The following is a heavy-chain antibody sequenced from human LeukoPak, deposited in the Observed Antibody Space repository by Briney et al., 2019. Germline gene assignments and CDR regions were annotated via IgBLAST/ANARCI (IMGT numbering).Heavy chain of an antibody. Sequence: SETLSLTCTVSGGSISSTNNYWAWIRQPPGKGLEWIGSISYSGSTSYNLSLKRRVTMSIDTSKNHFSLRLSSMTAADTATYYCARSPSGSYPDWGQGTLVTVSS. J-gene: IGHJ4*02. CDR1: GGSISSTNNY. D-gene: IGHD1-26*01. CDR2: ISYSGST. CDR3: ARSPSGSYPD. V-gene: IGHV4-39*07.